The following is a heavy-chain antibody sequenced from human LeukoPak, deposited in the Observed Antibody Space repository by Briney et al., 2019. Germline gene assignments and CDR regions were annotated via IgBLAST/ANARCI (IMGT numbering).Heavy chain of an antibody. CDR1: GGSISSGSYY. CDR2: IYTSGST. V-gene: IGHV4-61*02. CDR3: ARARTLVGAHFDY. D-gene: IGHD1-26*01. Sequence: PSQTLSLTCTVSGGSISSGSYYWSWIRQPAGKGLEWIGRIYTSGSTNYNPSLKSRVTISVDTSKNQFSLKLSSVTAADTAVYYCARARTLVGAHFDYWGQGTLVTVSS. J-gene: IGHJ4*02.